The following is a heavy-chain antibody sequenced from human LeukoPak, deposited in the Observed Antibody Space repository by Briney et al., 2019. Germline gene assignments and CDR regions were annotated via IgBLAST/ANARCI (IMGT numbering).Heavy chain of an antibody. CDR1: GTTFDTDY. CDR3: ASAAGWESAY. D-gene: IGHD1-26*01. CDR2: INQDGSET. J-gene: IGHJ4*02. V-gene: IGHV3-7*01. Sequence: GGSLRLSCAASGTTFDTDYMTWVRQTPEKGLEWVANINQDGSETNYVDSVKGRFTISRDNAKKSLYLQMNSLRVEDTAVYHCASAAGWESAYWGQGTLVTVSS.